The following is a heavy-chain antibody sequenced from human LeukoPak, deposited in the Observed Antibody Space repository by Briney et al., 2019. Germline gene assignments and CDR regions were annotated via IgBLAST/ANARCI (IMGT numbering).Heavy chain of an antibody. J-gene: IGHJ5*02. CDR2: ISSSSSYT. Sequence: PGGSLRLSCAASGFTFSDYYMSWIRQAPGKGLEWVSYISSSSSYTNYADSVKGRFTISRDNAKNSLYLQMNSLRAEDTAVYYCARDLTIAAAGGFDPWGQGTLVTVSS. D-gene: IGHD6-13*01. V-gene: IGHV3-11*05. CDR1: GFTFSDYY. CDR3: ARDLTIAAAGGFDP.